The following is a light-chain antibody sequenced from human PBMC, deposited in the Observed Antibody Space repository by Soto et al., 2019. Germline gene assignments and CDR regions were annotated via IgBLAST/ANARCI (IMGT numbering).Light chain of an antibody. Sequence: DIQMTQSPSTLSASVGDRVTITCRASQNINTWLAWYQQKPGKAPNLLIYKASTLESGVPSRFNGSGSGTEFTLTISRLEPEDFALYYCQHYVERSPITFGQGTRLDI. V-gene: IGKV1-5*03. CDR2: KAS. CDR3: QHYVERSPIT. J-gene: IGKJ5*01. CDR1: QNINTW.